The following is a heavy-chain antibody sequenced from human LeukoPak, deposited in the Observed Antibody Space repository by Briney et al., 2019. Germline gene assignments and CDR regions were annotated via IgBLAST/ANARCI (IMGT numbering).Heavy chain of an antibody. CDR3: ARDDCSGGSCYSGYFDY. D-gene: IGHD2-15*01. CDR1: GYTFTSYG. Sequence: EASVKVSCKASGYTFTSYGISWVRQAPGQGLEWLGWISAYNGNTNYAQKLQGRVTMTTDTSTSTAYMELRSLRSDDTAVYYCARDDCSGGSCYSGYFDYWGQGTLVTVSS. V-gene: IGHV1-18*01. J-gene: IGHJ4*02. CDR2: ISAYNGNT.